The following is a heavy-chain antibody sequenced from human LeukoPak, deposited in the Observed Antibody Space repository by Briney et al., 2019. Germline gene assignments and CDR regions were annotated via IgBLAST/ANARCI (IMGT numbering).Heavy chain of an antibody. J-gene: IGHJ5*02. CDR3: ARGLIAAAGYNWFDP. CDR1: GGSFSGYY. CDR2: INHSGST. Sequence: SETLSLTCAVYGGSFSGYYWSWIRQPPGKGLGWIGEINHSGSTNYNPSLKSRVTISVDTSKNQFSLKLSAVTAADTAVYYCARGLIAAAGYNWFDPWGQGTLVTVSS. V-gene: IGHV4-34*01. D-gene: IGHD6-13*01.